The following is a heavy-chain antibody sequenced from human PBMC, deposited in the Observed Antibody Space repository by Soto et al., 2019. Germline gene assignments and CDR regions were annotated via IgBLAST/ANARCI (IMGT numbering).Heavy chain of an antibody. CDR3: ARDPFPRDYGMDV. CDR1: GGSISSGDYY. J-gene: IGHJ6*02. V-gene: IGHV4-30-4*01. Sequence: SETLSLTCTVSGGSISSGDYYWSWIRQPPGKGLEWIGYIYYSGSTYYNPSLKSRVTISVDTSKNQFSLKLSSVTAADTAPYYGARDPFPRDYGMDVCGQRTTVTVCS. CDR2: IYYSGST.